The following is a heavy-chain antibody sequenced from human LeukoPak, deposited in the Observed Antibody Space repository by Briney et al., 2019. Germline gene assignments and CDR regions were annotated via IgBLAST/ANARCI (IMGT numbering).Heavy chain of an antibody. CDR2: MDNDGSSS. CDR3: ARGGVGSSGYVDYYYYNMDV. Sequence: PGGSLRLSCAASGFTFTRHWMHWVRQAPGRGLWWVSGMDNDGSSSTYADSVKGRFTISRDSAKNTLYLQMTSLRDEDTAVYYCARGGVGSSGYVDYYYYNMDVWGKGTAVTVSS. D-gene: IGHD5-18*01. J-gene: IGHJ6*03. V-gene: IGHV3-74*01. CDR1: GFTFTRHW.